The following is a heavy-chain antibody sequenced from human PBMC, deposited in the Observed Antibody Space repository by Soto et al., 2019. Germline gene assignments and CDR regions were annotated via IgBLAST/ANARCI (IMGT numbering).Heavy chain of an antibody. D-gene: IGHD1-1*01. CDR2: IYHSGST. Sequence: QVQLQESGPGLVKPSGTLSLTCAVSGGSISSSNWWSWVRQPPGKGLEWIGEIYHSGSTNYNPSLKSRVTISVDTSTHQFSLKLSSVTAADTAVYYCARDRKWIQLDYYYGMDVWGQGTTVTVSS. CDR3: ARDRKWIQLDYYYGMDV. J-gene: IGHJ6*02. CDR1: GGSISSSNW. V-gene: IGHV4-4*02.